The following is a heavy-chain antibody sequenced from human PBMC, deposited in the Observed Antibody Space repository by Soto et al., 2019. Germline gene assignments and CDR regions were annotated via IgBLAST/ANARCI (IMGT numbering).Heavy chain of an antibody. CDR2: IDTTGSTT. Sequence: PGGSLRLSCAASEFTFSTYWMHWVRQAPGKGLEWVARIDTTGSTTTYAGSVQGRFTISRDNAKNTLYLQMHSVRDEDTAVYYCARDLYGSGSTPALGFMDVWGKGTTGTVSS. V-gene: IGHV3-74*01. J-gene: IGHJ6*03. CDR3: ARDLYGSGSTPALGFMDV. CDR1: EFTFSTYW. D-gene: IGHD3-10*01.